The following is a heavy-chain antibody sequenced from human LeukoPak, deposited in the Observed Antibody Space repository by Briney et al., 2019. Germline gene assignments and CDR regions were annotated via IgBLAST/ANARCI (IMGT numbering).Heavy chain of an antibody. Sequence: PGGSLRLSCAASGFTFNTCAMSWVRQAPGKGLEWVSAISASGGGTYYADSVKGRFTVSRDNSKNTLYLQMNNLRAEDTAVYYCAKDRFNYGAWGQGSLVTVSS. CDR2: ISASGGGT. CDR1: GFTFNTCA. D-gene: IGHD5-18*01. J-gene: IGHJ5*02. CDR3: AKDRFNYGA. V-gene: IGHV3-23*01.